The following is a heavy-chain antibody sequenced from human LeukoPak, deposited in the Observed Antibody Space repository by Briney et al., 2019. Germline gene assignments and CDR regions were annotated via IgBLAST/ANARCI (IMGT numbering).Heavy chain of an antibody. Sequence: PGGSLRLSCAASGFTFGSYAMTWVRQAPGKGLALVSAVSGGGGTTYYADSVKGRFTISRDNSKNTLYLQMNSLRAEDTAVYYCAKGRIGKYCGGDCYFDYWGQGTLVTVSS. CDR3: AKGRIGKYCGGDCYFDY. J-gene: IGHJ4*02. CDR2: VSGGGGTT. V-gene: IGHV3-23*01. D-gene: IGHD2-21*02. CDR1: GFTFGSYA.